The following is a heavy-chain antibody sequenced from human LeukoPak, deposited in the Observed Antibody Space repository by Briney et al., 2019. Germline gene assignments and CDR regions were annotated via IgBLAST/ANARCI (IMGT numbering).Heavy chain of an antibody. Sequence: SETLSLTCTVSGGSISSYYWSWIRQPPGKGLEWIGYIYYSGSTNYNPSLKSRVTISVDTSKNQFSLKLSSVTAADTAVYYCARARLSYDYVWGSYRKPSAVYNWFDPWGQGTLVTVSS. V-gene: IGHV4-59*01. D-gene: IGHD3-16*02. CDR2: IYYSGST. CDR1: GGSISSYY. J-gene: IGHJ5*02. CDR3: ARARLSYDYVWGSYRKPSAVYNWFDP.